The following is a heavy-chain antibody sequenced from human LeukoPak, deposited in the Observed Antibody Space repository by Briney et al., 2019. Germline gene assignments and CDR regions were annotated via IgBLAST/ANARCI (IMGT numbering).Heavy chain of an antibody. Sequence: GGSLRLSCAASGFTFSSYEMNWGRQAPGKGLEWVSYISSSGSAIYYADSVKGRFTISRDNAKNSLYLQMNSLRAEDTAVYYCARPPYCTNGICYRRPPDYWGQGTLVTVSS. V-gene: IGHV3-48*03. CDR3: ARPPYCTNGICYRRPPDY. CDR2: ISSSGSAI. D-gene: IGHD2-8*01. CDR1: GFTFSSYE. J-gene: IGHJ4*02.